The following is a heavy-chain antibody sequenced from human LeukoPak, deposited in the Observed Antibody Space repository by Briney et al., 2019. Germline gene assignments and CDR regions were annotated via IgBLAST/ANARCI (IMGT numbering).Heavy chain of an antibody. V-gene: IGHV1-69*13. J-gene: IGHJ6*03. Sequence: GASVKVSCKASGGTFSSYAISWVRQAPGQGLEWTGGIIPIFGTANYAQKFQGRVTITADESTSTVYMELSSLRSEDTAVYYCARDFYGGGYYYYYMDVWGKGTTVTVSS. CDR2: IIPIFGTA. CDR3: ARDFYGGGYYYYYMDV. CDR1: GGTFSSYA. D-gene: IGHD2-21*01.